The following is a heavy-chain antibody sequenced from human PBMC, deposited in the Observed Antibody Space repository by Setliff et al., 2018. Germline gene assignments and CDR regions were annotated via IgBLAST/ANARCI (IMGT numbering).Heavy chain of an antibody. CDR2: TYDSGST. V-gene: IGHV4-39*07. CDR1: GGPVTRTTTF. Sequence: KTSETLSLTCTVSGGPVTRTTTFWGWVRQTPGKGLEWIGSTYDSGSTYYNPSLESRVTISVDTSKDQFSLKPSSVTAADTAVYYCGRRATYYNFWSGFLDVWGQGTTVSVSS. CDR3: GRRATYYNFWSGFLDV. D-gene: IGHD3-3*01. J-gene: IGHJ6*02.